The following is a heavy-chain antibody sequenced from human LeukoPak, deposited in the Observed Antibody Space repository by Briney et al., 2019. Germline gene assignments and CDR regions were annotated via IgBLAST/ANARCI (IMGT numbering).Heavy chain of an antibody. V-gene: IGHV3-23*01. D-gene: IGHD6-6*01. CDR1: GFTFSDYY. Sequence: GGSLRLSCAASGFTFSDYYMSWVRQAPGKGLGWVSAITASGGSSYHADSVKGRFTISRDNSKNTLYLQMNSLRAEDTAVYYCAKDLRGSSDYWGQGTLVTVSS. J-gene: IGHJ4*02. CDR3: AKDLRGSSDY. CDR2: ITASGGSS.